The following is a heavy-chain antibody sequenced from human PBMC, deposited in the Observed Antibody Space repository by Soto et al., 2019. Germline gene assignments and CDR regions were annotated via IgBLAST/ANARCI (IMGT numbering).Heavy chain of an antibody. CDR2: ISSSSSYI. Sequence: PGGSLRLSCAASGFTFSSYSMNWVRQAPGKGLEWVSSISSSSSYIYYADSVKGRFTISRDNAKNSLYLQMNSLRAEDTAVYYCARDLDQMSPMGEYYGMDVWGQGTTVTVSS. CDR3: ARDLDQMSPMGEYYGMDV. CDR1: GFTFSSYS. V-gene: IGHV3-21*01. J-gene: IGHJ6*02. D-gene: IGHD3-16*01.